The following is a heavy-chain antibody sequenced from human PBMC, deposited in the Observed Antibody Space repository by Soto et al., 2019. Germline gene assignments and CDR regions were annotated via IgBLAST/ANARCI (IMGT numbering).Heavy chain of an antibody. J-gene: IGHJ4*02. CDR2: RYHSGST. D-gene: IGHD4-17*01. V-gene: IGHV4-39*07. CDR1: GGSISSGAFY. CDR3: ARAGPNYGDFDY. Sequence: SETLSLTCTVSGGSISSGAFYWGWIRQPPEKGLDWIGSRYHSGSTYYNPSLKSRVTISVDRSKNQFSLKLSSVTAADTAVYYCARAGPNYGDFDYWGQGTLVTVSS.